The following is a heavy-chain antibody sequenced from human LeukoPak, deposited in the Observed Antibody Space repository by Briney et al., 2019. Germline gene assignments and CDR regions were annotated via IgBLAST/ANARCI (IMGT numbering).Heavy chain of an antibody. V-gene: IGHV4-39*01. J-gene: IGHJ5*02. D-gene: IGHD3-3*01. CDR1: GGSTISSSYY. Sequence: SETLSLTCTVSGGSTISSSYYWGWIRQPPGKGPEWIGSIYYSGSTYYNPSLKSRVTISVDTSKSQFSLKLSSVTAADTAVYYCARRVTIFGVFTRFDPWGQGTLVTVSS. CDR2: IYYSGST. CDR3: ARRVTIFGVFTRFDP.